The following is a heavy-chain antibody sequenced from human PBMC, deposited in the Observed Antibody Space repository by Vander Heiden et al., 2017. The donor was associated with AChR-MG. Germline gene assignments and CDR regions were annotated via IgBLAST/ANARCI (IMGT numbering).Heavy chain of an antibody. J-gene: IGHJ4*02. CDR2: IRYDGSNK. D-gene: IGHD2-15*01. CDR1: GFTFSSYG. V-gene: IGHV3-30*02. CDR3: ANLCSGGSCYSAGESAFDY. Sequence: QVQLVESGGGVAQPGGSLRLSCAASGFTFSSYGMHWVGQSPGKGLEWVAFIRYDGSNKYYADSVKGRFTISRDNSKNTLYLQMNSLRAEDTAVYYCANLCSGGSCYSAGESAFDYWGQGTLVTVSS.